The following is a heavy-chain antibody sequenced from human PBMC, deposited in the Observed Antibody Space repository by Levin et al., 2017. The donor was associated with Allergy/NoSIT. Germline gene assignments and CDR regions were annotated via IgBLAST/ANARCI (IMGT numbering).Heavy chain of an antibody. CDR2: ISYDGSNK. CDR1: GFTFSSYG. J-gene: IGHJ4*02. Sequence: GGSLRLSCAASGFTFSSYGMHWVRQAPGKGLEWVAVISYDGSNKYYADSVKGRFTISRDNSKNTLYLQMNSLRAEDTAVYYCAKGMVRGVPADYWGQGTLVTVSS. V-gene: IGHV3-30*18. CDR3: AKGMVRGVPADY. D-gene: IGHD3-10*01.